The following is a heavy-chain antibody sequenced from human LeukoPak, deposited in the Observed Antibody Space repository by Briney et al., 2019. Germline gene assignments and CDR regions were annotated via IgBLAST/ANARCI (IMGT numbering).Heavy chain of an antibody. CDR3: ARAGPRRDGYNVDH. D-gene: IGHD5-24*01. J-gene: IGHJ4*02. Sequence: SETLSLTCTVSGGSISNYNWGWIRQPPGKGLEYIGYVYYTGSTTYNPSLKSRITVSVDTSKNQFSLKLSSVTAADTAMYYCARAGPRRDGYNVDHWGQGTLVTVSS. CDR1: GGSISNYN. V-gene: IGHV4-59*01. CDR2: VYYTGST.